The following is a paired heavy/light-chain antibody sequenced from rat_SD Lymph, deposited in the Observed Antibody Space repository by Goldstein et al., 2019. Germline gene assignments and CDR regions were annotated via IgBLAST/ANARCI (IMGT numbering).Heavy chain of an antibody. Sequence: QVQLKESGPGLVQPSQTLSLTCTVSGFSLTSYDVHWVRQPPGKGLEWMGGIWGDGSTAYNSALKSRLSISRDTSKSQVFLKMNSLQTEDTAIYFCTAYYYDGYYHGYYVMDAWGQGASVTVSS. CDR2: IWGDGST. D-gene: IGHD1-12*03. V-gene: IGHV2-1*01. CDR1: GFSLTSYD. J-gene: IGHJ4*01. CDR3: TAYYYDGYYHGYYVMDA.
Light chain of an antibody. Sequence: DIQLTQSPASLSASPDEIVTITCQASQDIGSSLLWYQQKPGKSPQLLIYSATILADGVPSRFSGSRSGTQYSLKISRLQVEDIGTYYCLQVSSSPLTFGSGTKLEIK. J-gene: IGKJ5*01. CDR3: LQVSSSPLT. CDR2: SAT. CDR1: QDIGSS. V-gene: IGKV12S1*01.